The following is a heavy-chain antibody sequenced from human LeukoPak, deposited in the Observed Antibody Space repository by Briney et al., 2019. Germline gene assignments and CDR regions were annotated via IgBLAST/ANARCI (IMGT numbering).Heavy chain of an antibody. D-gene: IGHD6-19*01. Sequence: GGSLRLSCAASGFTFSSYAMHWVRQAPGKGLEWVAVISYDGSNKYYADSVKGRFTISRDNSKNTLYLQMNSLRAEDTAVYYCARDKYSSGWPDYWGQGTLVTVSS. CDR2: ISYDGSNK. V-gene: IGHV3-30-3*01. J-gene: IGHJ4*02. CDR3: ARDKYSSGWPDY. CDR1: GFTFSSYA.